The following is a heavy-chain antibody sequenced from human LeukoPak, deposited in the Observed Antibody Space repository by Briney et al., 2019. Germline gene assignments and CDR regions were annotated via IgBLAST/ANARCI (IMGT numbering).Heavy chain of an antibody. CDR1: GYTFTGYY. V-gene: IGHV1-18*04. CDR2: ISAYNGNT. J-gene: IGHJ6*02. CDR3: ARDCSSTSCYKVYYYYGMDV. Sequence: GASVKVSCKASGYTFTGYYMHWVRQAPGQGLEWMGWISAYNGNTNYAQKLQGRVTMTTDTSTSTAYMELRSPRSDDTAVYYCARDCSSTSCYKVYYYYGMDVWGQGTTVTVSS. D-gene: IGHD2-2*02.